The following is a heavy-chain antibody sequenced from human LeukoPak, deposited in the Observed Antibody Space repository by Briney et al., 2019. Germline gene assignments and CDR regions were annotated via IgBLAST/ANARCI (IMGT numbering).Heavy chain of an antibody. CDR2: ITWDGGTT. CDR1: GFTFDDYT. D-gene: IGHD6-13*01. Sequence: PGGSLRLSCADSGFTFDDYTMHGVRQAPGKGLQWVSLITWDGGTTYYADSVRGRFTISRDNSKNSLYLQMNSLRTEDTALYYCAKDLGIAAAGYFDYWGQGTLVTVSS. CDR3: AKDLGIAAAGYFDY. V-gene: IGHV3-43*01. J-gene: IGHJ4*02.